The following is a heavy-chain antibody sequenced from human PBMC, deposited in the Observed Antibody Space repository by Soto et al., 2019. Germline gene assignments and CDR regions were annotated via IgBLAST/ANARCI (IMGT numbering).Heavy chain of an antibody. CDR1: GFTFSSYA. CDR3: AKFHWAESYYYYGMDV. V-gene: IGHV3-23*01. Sequence: GGSLRLSCAASGFTFSSYAMSCVRQAPWKGLEWVSAISGSGGITYYADSVKGRFTISRDNSKNTLYLQMNSLRAEDTAVYYCAKFHWAESYYYYGMDVWGQGTKVTVSS. J-gene: IGHJ6*02. CDR2: ISGSGGIT. D-gene: IGHD3-16*01.